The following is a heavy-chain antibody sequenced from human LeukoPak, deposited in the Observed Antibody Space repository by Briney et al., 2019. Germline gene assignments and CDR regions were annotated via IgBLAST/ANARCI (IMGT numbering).Heavy chain of an antibody. D-gene: IGHD5-18*01. CDR2: ISSSSSIM. V-gene: IGHV3-48*01. CDR1: GFTFSSYS. CDR3: ARARGYSYGYSDY. Sequence: GGYLRLSCAASGFTFSSYSMNWVRQAPGKGLEWVSYISSSSSIMDYADSVKGRFTISRDNAKNSLYLQMNSLRAEDTAVYYCARARGYSYGYSDYWGQGTLATVSS. J-gene: IGHJ4*02.